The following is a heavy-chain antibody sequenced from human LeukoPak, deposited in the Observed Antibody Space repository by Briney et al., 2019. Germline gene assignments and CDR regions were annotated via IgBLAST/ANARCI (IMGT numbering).Heavy chain of an antibody. J-gene: IGHJ6*03. Sequence: GGSLRLSCAASGFTFSSYAMHWVRQAPGKGLEYVPAISSNGGSTYYANSVKGRFTISRDNSKNTLYLQMGSLRAEDMAVYYCARRAGHYYYYMDVWGKGTTVTISS. D-gene: IGHD3-10*01. CDR3: ARRAGHYYYYMDV. CDR1: GFTFSSYA. V-gene: IGHV3-64*01. CDR2: ISSNGGST.